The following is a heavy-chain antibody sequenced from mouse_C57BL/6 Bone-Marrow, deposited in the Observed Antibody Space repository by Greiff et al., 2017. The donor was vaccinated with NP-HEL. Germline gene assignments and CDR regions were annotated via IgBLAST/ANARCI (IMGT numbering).Heavy chain of an antibody. Sequence: EVQGVESGEGLVKPGGSLKLSCAASGFTFSSYAMSWVRQTPETRLEWVAYISSGGDYIYYADTVKGRFTISSDNARNTLDLQMSSLKSEDTAMYYWTRDRLLGPSMDYWGQGTSVTVSS. CDR3: TRDRLLGPSMDY. CDR1: GFTFSSYA. D-gene: IGHD4-1*01. V-gene: IGHV5-9-1*02. J-gene: IGHJ4*01. CDR2: ISSGGDYI.